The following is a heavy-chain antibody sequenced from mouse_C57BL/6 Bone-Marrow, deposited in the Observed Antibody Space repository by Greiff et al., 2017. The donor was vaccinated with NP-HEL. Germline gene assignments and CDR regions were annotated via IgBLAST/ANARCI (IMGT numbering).Heavy chain of an antibody. J-gene: IGHJ2*01. Sequence: VQLQQPGAELVKPGASVKMSCKASGYTFTSYWITWVKQRPGQGLEWIGDIYPGSGSTNYNEKFKSKATLTVDTSSSTAYMQLSSLTSEDSAVYYCAPYYYGSSYYFDYWGQGTTLTVSS. CDR3: APYYYGSSYYFDY. D-gene: IGHD1-1*01. CDR2: IYPGSGST. CDR1: GYTFTSYW. V-gene: IGHV1-55*01.